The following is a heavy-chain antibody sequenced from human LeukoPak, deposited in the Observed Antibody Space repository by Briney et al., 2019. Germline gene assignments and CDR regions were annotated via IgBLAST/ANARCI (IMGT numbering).Heavy chain of an antibody. CDR3: ARCDNPGIAAPNVFGY. CDR2: IYPGDSDT. Sequence: LGESLKISCQGSGYSFTSYWIGWVRQMPGKGLEWMGIIYPGDSDTRYSPSFQGQVTISADKSISTAYLQWSSLKVSDTAMYYCARCDNPGIAAPNVFGYWGQGTLVTVSS. J-gene: IGHJ4*02. V-gene: IGHV5-51*01. D-gene: IGHD6-13*01. CDR1: GYSFTSYW.